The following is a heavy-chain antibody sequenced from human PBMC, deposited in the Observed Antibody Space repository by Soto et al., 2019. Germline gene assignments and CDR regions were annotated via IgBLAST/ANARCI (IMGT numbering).Heavy chain of an antibody. V-gene: IGHV1-3*01. CDR2: INAGNGNT. CDR3: ARDPSSSSPIYYYYYYYMDV. J-gene: IGHJ6*03. CDR1: GYTFTSYA. Sequence: GASVKVSCKASGYTFTSYAMHWVRQAPGQRLEWMGWINAGNGNTKYSQKFQGRVTITRDTSASTAYMELSSLRSEDTAVYYCARDPSSSSPIYYYYYYYMDVWGKGTTVTVSS. D-gene: IGHD6-13*01.